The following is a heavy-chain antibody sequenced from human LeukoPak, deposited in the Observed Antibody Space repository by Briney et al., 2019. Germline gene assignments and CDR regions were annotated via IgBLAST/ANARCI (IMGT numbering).Heavy chain of an antibody. CDR3: ARVLSGTYPPFYFDT. D-gene: IGHD1-26*01. V-gene: IGHV3-21*06. Sequence: GGSLRLSCAASGFTFSSHAMSWVRQAPGKGLEWGSSILPNNEYLQHADSVKGRFTSSRDNAKNSLFLQMTSLRAEDTALYYCARVLSGTYPPFYFDTWGQGTLVTVSS. CDR1: GFTFSSHA. J-gene: IGHJ4*02. CDR2: ILPNNEYL.